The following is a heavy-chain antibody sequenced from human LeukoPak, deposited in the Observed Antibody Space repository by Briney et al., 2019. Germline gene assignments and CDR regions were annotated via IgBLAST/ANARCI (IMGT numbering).Heavy chain of an antibody. D-gene: IGHD6-19*01. CDR2: IYTSGST. J-gene: IGHJ6*02. CDR1: GGSISSYY. Sequence: PSETLSLTCTVSGGSISSYYWSWIRQPAGKGLEWIGRIYTSGSTNYNPSLKSRVTMSVDTSKNQFSLKLSSVTAADTAVYHCARDPVYSSGWPPDYYYYGMDVWGQGTTVTVSS. CDR3: ARDPVYSSGWPPDYYYYGMDV. V-gene: IGHV4-4*07.